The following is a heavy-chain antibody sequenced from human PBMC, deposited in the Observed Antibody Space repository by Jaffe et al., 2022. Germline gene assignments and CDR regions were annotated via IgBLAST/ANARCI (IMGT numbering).Heavy chain of an antibody. CDR1: GFTFDDYA. CDR2: ISWDGGST. V-gene: IGHV3-43D*04. Sequence: EVQLVESGGVVVQPGGSLRLSCAASGFTFDDYAMHWVRQAPGKGLEWVSLISWDGGSTYYADSVKGRFTISRDNSKNSLYLQMNSLRAEDTALYYCAKDRYGGYSGYDWAGYYFDYWGQGTLVTVSS. J-gene: IGHJ4*02. CDR3: AKDRYGGYSGYDWAGYYFDY. D-gene: IGHD5-12*01.